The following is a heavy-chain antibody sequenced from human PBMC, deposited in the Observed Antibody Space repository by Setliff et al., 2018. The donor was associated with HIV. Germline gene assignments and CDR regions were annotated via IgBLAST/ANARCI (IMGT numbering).Heavy chain of an antibody. V-gene: IGHV1-69*10. CDR3: ATAHYSHDWGADH. CDR1: GTNLDSFV. Sequence: ASVKVSCKASGTNLDSFVISWVRQASGQGLEWMGGITPVIGRPNYAQRFHDRVTITAEKSTNTAYMELTSLTSDDTAVYYCATAHYSHDWGADHWGLGTLVTV. D-gene: IGHD4-4*01. J-gene: IGHJ4*02. CDR2: ITPVIGRP.